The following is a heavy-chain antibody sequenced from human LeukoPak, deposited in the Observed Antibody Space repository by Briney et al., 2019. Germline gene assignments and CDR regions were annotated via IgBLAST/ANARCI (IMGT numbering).Heavy chain of an antibody. CDR2: INSDGSST. J-gene: IGHJ4*02. Sequence: HPGGSLRLSCAASGFTFSSYWMHWVRQAPGKGLVWVSRINSDGSSTSYADSVKGRFTISRDNSKNTLYLQMNSLRAEDTAVYYCAKDSSGSLRPGYFDYWGQGTLVTVSS. CDR3: AKDSSGSLRPGYFDY. V-gene: IGHV3-74*01. D-gene: IGHD1-26*01. CDR1: GFTFSSYW.